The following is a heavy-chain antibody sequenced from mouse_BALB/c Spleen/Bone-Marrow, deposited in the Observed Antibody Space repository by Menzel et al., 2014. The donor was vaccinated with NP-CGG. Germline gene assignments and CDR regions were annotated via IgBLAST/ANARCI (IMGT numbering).Heavy chain of an antibody. CDR1: GFTFTDYY. V-gene: IGHV7-3*02. CDR3: ARFPMDY. J-gene: IGHJ4*01. Sequence: VQLKESGGGLVQPGGSLRLSCTTSGFTFTDYYMSWVRQPPGKALEWLAFIRNKANGYTTEYSASVKGRFTISRDNSQSILYLQMNTLRAGDSATYYCARFPMDYWGQGTSVTVSS. CDR2: IRNKANGYTT.